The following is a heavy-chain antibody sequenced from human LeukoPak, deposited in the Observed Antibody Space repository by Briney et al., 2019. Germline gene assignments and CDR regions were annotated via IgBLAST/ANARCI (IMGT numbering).Heavy chain of an antibody. CDR3: ARALGGYCSSTSCPWGAFDY. J-gene: IGHJ4*02. CDR1: GFTFGSYA. D-gene: IGHD2-2*01. V-gene: IGHV3-23*01. CDR2: ISGSGGST. Sequence: PGGSLTLSWAASGFTFGSYAMSWVRQAPGKGLEWVSAISGSGGSTYYADSVKGRFTISRDNAKNSLYLQMNSLRAEDTAVYYCARALGGYCSSTSCPWGAFDYWAREPWSPSPQ.